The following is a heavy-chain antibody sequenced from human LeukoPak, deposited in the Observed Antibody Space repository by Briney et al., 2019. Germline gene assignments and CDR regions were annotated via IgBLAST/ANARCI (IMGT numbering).Heavy chain of an antibody. CDR2: FDPEDGET. V-gene: IGHV1-24*01. J-gene: IGHJ4*02. Sequence: ASVKVSCKVSGYTLTELSMHWVRQAPGKGLEWTGGFDPEDGETIYAQKFQGRVTMTEDTSTDTAYMELSSLRSEDTAVYYCATSQIDIVVVVAATPFDYWGQGTLVTVSS. CDR1: GYTLTELS. D-gene: IGHD2-15*01. CDR3: ATSQIDIVVVVAATPFDY.